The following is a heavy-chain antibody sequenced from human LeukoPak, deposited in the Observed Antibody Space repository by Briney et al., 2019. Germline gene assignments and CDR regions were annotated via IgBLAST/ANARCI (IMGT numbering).Heavy chain of an antibody. J-gene: IGHJ4*02. CDR1: GFSLNTYA. D-gene: IGHD1-26*01. CDR2: ISNDGNYK. CDR3: ARLSGSYLDY. Sequence: GGSLRLSCAASGFSLNTYAMHWVRQAPGKGLEWAALISNDGNYKYYADSVKGRFTISRDNAKNTLSLQMNSLRAEDTAVYYCARLSGSYLDYWGQGTLVTVSS. V-gene: IGHV3-30-3*01.